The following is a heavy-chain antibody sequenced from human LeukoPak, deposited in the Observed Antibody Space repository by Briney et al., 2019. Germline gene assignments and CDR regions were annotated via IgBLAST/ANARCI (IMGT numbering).Heavy chain of an antibody. J-gene: IGHJ4*02. CDR2: ISGSGGST. CDR1: GFTFSTYA. Sequence: PGGSLRLSCAASGFTFSTYAMSWVRQAPGTGLEWVSAISGSGGSTYYADSVEGRFTISRDNSKNTLYLQMNSLRAEDTAVYYCASDPTGELLRWGQGTLVTVSS. D-gene: IGHD1-26*01. V-gene: IGHV3-23*01. CDR3: ASDPTGELLR.